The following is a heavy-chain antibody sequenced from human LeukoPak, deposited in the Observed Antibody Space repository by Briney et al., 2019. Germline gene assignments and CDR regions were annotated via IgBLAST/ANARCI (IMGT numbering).Heavy chain of an antibody. CDR1: GYTFTGYY. Sequence: ASVKVSCKASGYTFTGYYMHWVRQAPGQGLEGMGRINPNSGGTNYAQKFQGSVTMTRDTSISTAYMELSRLRSDDTAVYYCARETSRTYYYMDVWGKGTTVTVSS. D-gene: IGHD2-2*01. CDR2: INPNSGGT. V-gene: IGHV1-2*06. CDR3: ARETSRTYYYMDV. J-gene: IGHJ6*03.